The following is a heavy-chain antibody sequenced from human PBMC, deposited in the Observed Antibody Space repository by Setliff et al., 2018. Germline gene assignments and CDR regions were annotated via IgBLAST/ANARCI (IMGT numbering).Heavy chain of an antibody. CDR1: GGSFSGYY. D-gene: IGHD3-10*01. Sequence: SETLSLTCAVYGGSFSGYYWSWFRQPPGKGLEWIGYISSGSTNYNPSLKSRVTISVDTSKNQFSLKLSSVTAADTAVYYCASTNFLPRGFGYYYGSVKMDVWGKGTTVTVSS. J-gene: IGHJ6*04. CDR2: ISSGST. CDR3: ASTNFLPRGFGYYYGSVKMDV. V-gene: IGHV4-59*12.